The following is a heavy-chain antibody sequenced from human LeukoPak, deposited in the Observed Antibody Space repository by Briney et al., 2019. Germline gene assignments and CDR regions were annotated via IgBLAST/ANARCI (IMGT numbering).Heavy chain of an antibody. V-gene: IGHV1-8*01. J-gene: IGHJ5*02. CDR1: GYTFTSYD. CDR3: ARGEEWLLDWFDP. Sequence: ASVKASCKASGYTFTSYDINWVRQATAQGLEWMGWMNPNSGNTGYAQKFQGRVTMTRNTSISTAYMELSSLRSEDTAVYYCARGEEWLLDWFDPWGQGTLVTVSS. D-gene: IGHD6-19*01. CDR2: MNPNSGNT.